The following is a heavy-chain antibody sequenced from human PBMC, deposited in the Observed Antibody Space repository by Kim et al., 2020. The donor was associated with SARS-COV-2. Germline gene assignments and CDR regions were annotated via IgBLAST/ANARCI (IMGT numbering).Heavy chain of an antibody. V-gene: IGHV3-9*01. Sequence: GGSLRLSCAASGFTFGDYAMHWVRQAPGKGLEWVSGISWNSGSIGYADSVKGRFTISRDNAKNSLYLQMNSLRAEDTALYYCATDTAMVRRRTLAIGMDVWGQGTTVTVSS. CDR3: ATDTAMVRRRTLAIGMDV. CDR2: ISWNSGSI. CDR1: GFTFGDYA. J-gene: IGHJ6*02. D-gene: IGHD5-18*01.